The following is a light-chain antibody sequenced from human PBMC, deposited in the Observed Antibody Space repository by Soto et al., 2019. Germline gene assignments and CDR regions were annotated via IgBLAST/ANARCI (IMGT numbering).Light chain of an antibody. CDR3: QQRALWPRT. CDR2: DGS. J-gene: IGKJ2*01. CDR1: QSIGSY. Sequence: EIVLTQSPATLSLFPGERAILSCRASQSIGSYLAWYQQKPGQPPRLLIYDGSNRATGIPARFSGSESGTDFTLTISSLEPEDFAVYYCQQRALWPRTFGQGNKLEIK. V-gene: IGKV3-11*01.